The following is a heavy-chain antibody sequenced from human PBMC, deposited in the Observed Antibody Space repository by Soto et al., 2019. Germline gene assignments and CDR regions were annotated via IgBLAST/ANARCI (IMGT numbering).Heavy chain of an antibody. CDR2: ISSSSYI. CDR3: ARDVRGNPLWCGDSIMGRYYYGMDV. V-gene: IGHV3-21*01. D-gene: IGHD3-10*01. Sequence: SLSCAASGFTFSSYSMNWVRQAPGKGLEWVSSISSSSYIYYADSVKGRFTISRDNAKNSLYLQMNSLRAEDTAVYYCARDVRGNPLWCGDSIMGRYYYGMDVWGQGTTVTVSS. J-gene: IGHJ6*02. CDR1: GFTFSSYS.